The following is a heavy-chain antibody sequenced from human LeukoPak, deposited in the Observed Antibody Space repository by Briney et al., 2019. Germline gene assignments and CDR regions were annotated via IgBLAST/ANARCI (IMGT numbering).Heavy chain of an antibody. V-gene: IGHV4-34*01. CDR3: ARKRSPGAFDI. CDR2: INHSGST. CDR1: GGSFSGYY. Sequence: ASETLSLTCAVYGGSFSGYYWSWIRQPPGKGLEWIGEINHSGSTNYNPSLKSRVTISVDTSKNQFSLKLSSVTAADTAVYYCARKRSPGAFDIWGQGTMVTVSS. J-gene: IGHJ3*02.